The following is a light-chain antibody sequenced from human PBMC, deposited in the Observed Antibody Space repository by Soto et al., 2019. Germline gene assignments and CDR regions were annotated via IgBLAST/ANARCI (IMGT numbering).Light chain of an antibody. V-gene: IGKV3-11*01. Sequence: EIVLTQSPATLSLSPGERATLSCRASHSVSSCLAWYQQKPGQAPRLLIYDASTRATGSLASFSGRGSCTDFSLTISSIVPEEYAVYYCKQRSNWSPYTFGQGTELEIK. CDR2: DAS. J-gene: IGKJ2*01. CDR3: KQRSNWSPYT. CDR1: HSVSSC.